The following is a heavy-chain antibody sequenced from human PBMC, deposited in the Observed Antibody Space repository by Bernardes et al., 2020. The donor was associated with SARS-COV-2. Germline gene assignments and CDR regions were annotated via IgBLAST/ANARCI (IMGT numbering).Heavy chain of an antibody. V-gene: IGHV3-48*03. D-gene: IGHD3-16*02. Sequence: GGSLRLSCAASGFTFSTYEMMWVRQAPGKGLEWLSYITGRGDITSYADSVRGRFTISRDNAKNTLYLEMNSLRVGDTAVYYCGRVWGTYRYTYYFDPWGQGTLVTVSS. CDR2: ITGRGDIT. CDR3: GRVWGTYRYTYYFDP. J-gene: IGHJ4*02. CDR1: GFTFSTYE.